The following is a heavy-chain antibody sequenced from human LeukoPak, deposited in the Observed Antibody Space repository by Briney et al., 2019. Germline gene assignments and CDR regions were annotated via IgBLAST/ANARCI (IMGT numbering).Heavy chain of an antibody. V-gene: IGHV1-18*01. J-gene: IGHJ4*02. CDR3: ARGKLLAAAGPFDY. CDR1: GYTFTSYG. Sequence: ASVKVSCKSSGYTFTSYGISWVRQAPGQGLEWMGWISAYNGNTNYAQKLQGRVTMTTDTSTSTAYMELRSLRSDDTAVYYCARGKLLAAAGPFDYWGQGTLVTVSS. D-gene: IGHD6-13*01. CDR2: ISAYNGNT.